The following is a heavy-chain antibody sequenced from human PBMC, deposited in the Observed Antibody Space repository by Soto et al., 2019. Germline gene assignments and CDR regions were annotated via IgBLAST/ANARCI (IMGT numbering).Heavy chain of an antibody. CDR3: ARDAAPVTEYCTAGDCPNWFDP. CDR1: GGSISSGGYY. D-gene: IGHD2-8*02. Sequence: PSETLSLTCTVSGGSISSGGYYWSWIRQYPGKGLEWIGYIYYSGNTYYNPSLKSRVTISVDTSKNQFSLKLSSVTAADTAVYYCARDAAPVTEYCTAGDCPNWFDPWGQGTLVTVSS. J-gene: IGHJ5*02. V-gene: IGHV4-31*03. CDR2: IYYSGNT.